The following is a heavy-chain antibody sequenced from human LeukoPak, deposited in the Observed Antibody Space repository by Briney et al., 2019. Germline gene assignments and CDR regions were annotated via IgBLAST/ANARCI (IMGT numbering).Heavy chain of an antibody. J-gene: IGHJ4*02. CDR2: IYSSGYS. CDR3: ARHRGPHVGRME. Sequence: SETLSLTCSISGGSISSFYWSWIRQPPGKGLEWIGYIYSSGYSNYNPSLKSRVTISVDTSKNQFSLKLSSVTAADTAVYYCARHRGPHVGRMEWGQGTQVTVSS. V-gene: IGHV4-59*08. D-gene: IGHD3-3*01. CDR1: GGSISSFY.